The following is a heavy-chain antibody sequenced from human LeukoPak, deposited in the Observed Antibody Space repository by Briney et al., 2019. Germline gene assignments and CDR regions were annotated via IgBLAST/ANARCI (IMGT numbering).Heavy chain of an antibody. D-gene: IGHD6-13*01. CDR1: GFTFDDYA. J-gene: IGHJ5*02. V-gene: IGHV3-9*01. CDR2: ISWNSGSI. Sequence: GGSLRLSCAASGFTFDDYAMHWVRQAPGKGLEWVSGISWNSGSIGYADSVKGRFTISRDNAKNSLYLQMNSLRAEDTALYYCAKDIPAGTGYRWFDPWGQGTLVTVSS. CDR3: AKDIPAGTGYRWFDP.